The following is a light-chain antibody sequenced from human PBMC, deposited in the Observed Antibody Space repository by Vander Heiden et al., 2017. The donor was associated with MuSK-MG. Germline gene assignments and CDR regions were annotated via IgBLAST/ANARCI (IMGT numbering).Light chain of an antibody. V-gene: IGKV3-15*01. J-gene: IGKJ2*01. CDR3: QHFTNWPPMYT. CDR1: QSFSSN. CDR2: GAS. Sequence: EIVLTQSPATLSVSPGERATLSCRASQSFSSNLAWYQQKPGQSPRLLIYGASTRATGIPARFSGSGSGTEFTLTISSLQSEDVAVYYCQHFTNWPPMYTFGQGTKLEIK.